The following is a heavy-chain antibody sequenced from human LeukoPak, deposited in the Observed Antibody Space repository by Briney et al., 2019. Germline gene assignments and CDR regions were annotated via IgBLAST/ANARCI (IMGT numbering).Heavy chain of an antibody. CDR3: ARVIALAGGAPHGWFDP. Sequence: GASVKVSCKASGYTFTSYGISWVRRAPGQGLEWMGWISAYNGNTNYAQKLQGRVTMTTDTSTSTAYMELRSLRSDDTAVHYCARVIALAGGAPHGWFDPWGQGTLVTVSS. D-gene: IGHD1-26*01. CDR2: ISAYNGNT. V-gene: IGHV1-18*01. J-gene: IGHJ5*02. CDR1: GYTFTSYG.